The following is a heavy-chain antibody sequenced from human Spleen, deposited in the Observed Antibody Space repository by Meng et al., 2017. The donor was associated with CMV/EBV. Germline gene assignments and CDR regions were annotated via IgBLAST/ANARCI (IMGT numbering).Heavy chain of an antibody. D-gene: IGHD5-24*01. J-gene: IGHJ5*01. CDR3: AKDFSKGDGWFDS. CDR2: IRYDGSNR. Sequence: GGSLRLSCAASGFTFRSFGMHWVRQAPGKGLEWVTFIRYDGSNRNYADSVKGRFTISRDNSKNTLYLQMNSLRPEDTAVYYCAKDFSKGDGWFDSWGQGILVTVSS. V-gene: IGHV3-30*02. CDR1: GFTFRSFG.